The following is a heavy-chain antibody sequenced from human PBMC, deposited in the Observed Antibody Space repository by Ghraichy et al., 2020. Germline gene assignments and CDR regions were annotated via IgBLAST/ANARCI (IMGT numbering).Heavy chain of an antibody. CDR1: GYTLTELS. CDR3: ATSPLAGTGWFDP. Sequence: ASVKVSCKVSGYTLTELSIHWVRQAPGKGLEWMGGFDPKHGKTIYAQKFQGRVTMTEDTSTDTAYMDLSSLRSEDTAVYYCATSPLAGTGWFDPWGQGTLVTVSS. D-gene: IGHD6-19*01. CDR2: FDPKHGKT. J-gene: IGHJ5*02. V-gene: IGHV1-24*01.